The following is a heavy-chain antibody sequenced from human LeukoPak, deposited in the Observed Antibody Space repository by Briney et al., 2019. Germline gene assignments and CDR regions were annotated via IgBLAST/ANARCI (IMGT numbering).Heavy chain of an antibody. V-gene: IGHV1-2*02. D-gene: IGHD1-20*01. CDR1: GYTFTGYY. CDR2: INPNSGGT. Sequence: ASVKVSCKASGYTFTGYYMHWVRQAPGQGLEWMGWINPNSGGTNYAQKVQVRGTMTRDTSISTAYMELSRLRSDDTAVYYCARAQGVTGALLDYYYGMDVWGQGTTVTVSS. J-gene: IGHJ6*02. CDR3: ARAQGVTGALLDYYYGMDV.